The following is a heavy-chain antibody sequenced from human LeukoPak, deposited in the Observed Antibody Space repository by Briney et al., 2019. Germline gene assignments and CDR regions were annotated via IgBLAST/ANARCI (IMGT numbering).Heavy chain of an antibody. Sequence: PGESLRLSCAASGFTVSRNYMSWVRQAPGKGLEWGAYIKQDGSEKYYVDSVKGRFTISRDNAKNSLYLQMNSLRAEDTAVYHCARVFASSSWTTHYYYYYYMDVWGKGTTVTVSS. V-gene: IGHV3-7*01. CDR2: IKQDGSEK. J-gene: IGHJ6*03. CDR1: GFTVSRNY. CDR3: ARVFASSSWTTHYYYYYYMDV. D-gene: IGHD6-13*01.